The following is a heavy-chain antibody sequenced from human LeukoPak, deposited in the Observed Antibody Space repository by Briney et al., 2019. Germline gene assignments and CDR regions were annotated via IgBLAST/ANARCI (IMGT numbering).Heavy chain of an antibody. CDR3: ARDHIAAAGDTYYYYGMDV. CDR2: MNPNSGNT. J-gene: IGHJ6*02. CDR1: GYTFTSYD. Sequence: ASVKVSCKASGYTFTSYDINWVRQATGQGLEWMGWMNPNSGNTGYAQKFQGRVTMTRNTSISTAYMGLSSLRSEDTAVYYCARDHIAAAGDTYYYYGMDVWGQGTTVTVSS. D-gene: IGHD6-13*01. V-gene: IGHV1-8*01.